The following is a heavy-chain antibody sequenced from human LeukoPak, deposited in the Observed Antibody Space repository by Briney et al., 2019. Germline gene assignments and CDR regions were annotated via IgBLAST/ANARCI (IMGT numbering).Heavy chain of an antibody. D-gene: IGHD3-3*01. CDR1: GGSISNYY. V-gene: IGHV4-59*12. Sequence: SETLSLTCTVSGGSISNYYWSWIRQPPGKGLEWIGYIYYSGSTNYNPSLKSRVTISVDTSKNQFSLKLSSVTAADTAVYYCARDVLLRNYDFWSGYYSAFDIWGQGTMVTVSS. CDR3: ARDVLLRNYDFWSGYYSAFDI. J-gene: IGHJ3*02. CDR2: IYYSGST.